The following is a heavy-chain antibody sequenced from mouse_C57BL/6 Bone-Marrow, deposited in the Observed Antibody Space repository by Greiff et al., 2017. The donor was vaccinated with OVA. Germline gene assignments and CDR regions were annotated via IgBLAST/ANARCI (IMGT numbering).Heavy chain of an antibody. V-gene: IGHV1-31*01. CDR2: IYPYNGVS. CDR1: GYSFTGYY. Sequence: VQLQQPGPELVKPGASVKISCKASGYSFTGYYMHWVKQSHGNILDWIGYIYPYNGVSSYNQKFKGKATLTVDKSSSTAYMELRSLTSEDSAVYYCARRLVITTVVAWYFDVWGTGTTVTVSS. CDR3: ARRLVITTVVAWYFDV. J-gene: IGHJ1*03. D-gene: IGHD1-1*01.